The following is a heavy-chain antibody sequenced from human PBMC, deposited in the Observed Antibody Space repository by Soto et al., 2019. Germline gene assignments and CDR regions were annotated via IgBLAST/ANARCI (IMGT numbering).Heavy chain of an antibody. CDR2: IIPIFGTA. CDR3: ARVGVWELLPLPYYYGMDV. D-gene: IGHD1-26*01. J-gene: IGHJ6*02. V-gene: IGHV1-69*13. CDR1: GGTFSSYA. Sequence: SVKVSWKASGGTFSSYAISWVRQAPGQGLEWMGGIIPIFGTANYAQKFQGRVTITADESTSTAYMELSSLRSEDTAVYYCARVGVWELLPLPYYYGMDVWGQGTTVTVSS.